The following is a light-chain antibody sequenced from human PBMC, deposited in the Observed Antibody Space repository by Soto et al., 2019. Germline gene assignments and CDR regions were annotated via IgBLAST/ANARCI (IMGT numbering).Light chain of an antibody. CDR2: DAS. CDR1: QSVSSN. Sequence: DIEMTQSPATLSLSPGQRATLSCRASQSVSSNLAWYHQKPGQAPRLLIYDASTRATVIPARFSGSGSGTEFTLTISSLQSEDFAVYYCQQYNDWPPITFGQGTRLEI. J-gene: IGKJ5*01. CDR3: QQYNDWPPIT. V-gene: IGKV3-15*01.